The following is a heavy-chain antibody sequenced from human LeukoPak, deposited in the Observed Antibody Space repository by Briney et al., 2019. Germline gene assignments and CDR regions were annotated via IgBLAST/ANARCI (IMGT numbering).Heavy chain of an antibody. D-gene: IGHD3-10*02. CDR3: ARYVMKGGLDL. V-gene: IGHV3-30*03. Sequence: GRSLRLSCAASGFSFSSYGMHWVRQAPGKGLEWVAVISYDGSHIFHVDSVKGRFTISRDNSKITLYLQMDSLRVKDTAVYYCARYVMKGGLDLWGQGTLVTVSS. CDR1: GFSFSSYG. CDR2: ISYDGSHI. J-gene: IGHJ5*02.